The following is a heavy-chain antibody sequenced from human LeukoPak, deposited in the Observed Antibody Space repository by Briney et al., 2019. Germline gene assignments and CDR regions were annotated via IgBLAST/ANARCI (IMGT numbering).Heavy chain of an antibody. D-gene: IGHD2-2*01. CDR3: ARDALAAGYRLEWYYFDY. CDR2: ISSSSSYI. CDR1: GFTFSTYT. J-gene: IGHJ4*02. V-gene: IGHV3-21*01. Sequence: GGSLRLSCAASGFTFSTYTMNWVRQAPGKGLEWVSSISSSSSYIYYADSVKGRFTISRDNAKNSLYLQTNSLRAEDTAVYYCARDALAAGYRLEWYYFDYWGQGTLVTVSS.